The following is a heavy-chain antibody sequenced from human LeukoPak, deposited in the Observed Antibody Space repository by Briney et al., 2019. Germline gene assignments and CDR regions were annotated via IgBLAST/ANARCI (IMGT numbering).Heavy chain of an antibody. CDR2: IYSGGRT. J-gene: IGHJ4*02. CDR1: GFAVSSNY. CDR3: AGGSGFRTFFGY. Sequence: GGSLRLSCAASGFAVSSNYMSWVRQAPGKGLEWVSVIYSGGRTYYADSVKGRFTISRDNSKNTLYLQMNSLRAEDTAVYYCAGGSGFRTFFGYWGQGTLVTVSS. D-gene: IGHD3-10*01. V-gene: IGHV3-66*01.